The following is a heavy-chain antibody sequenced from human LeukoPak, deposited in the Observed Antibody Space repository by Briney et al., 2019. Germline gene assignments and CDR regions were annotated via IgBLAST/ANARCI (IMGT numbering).Heavy chain of an antibody. D-gene: IGHD7-27*01. J-gene: IGHJ4*02. CDR3: GRGHWGLDY. CDR1: GFDFNVYS. CDR2: ISSDSRHS. V-gene: IGHV3-21*01. Sequence: TPGGSLRLSCAASGFDFNVYSMNWIRQVPGKGLQWFSSISSDSRHSFYADSVRGRFTTSRDNAKSSLYLQMNSLRAEDTAVYYCGRGHWGLDYWGQGAPVTVSS.